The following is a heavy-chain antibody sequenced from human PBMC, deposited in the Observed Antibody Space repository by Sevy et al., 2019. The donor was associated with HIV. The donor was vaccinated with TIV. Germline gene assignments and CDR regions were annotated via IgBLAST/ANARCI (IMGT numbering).Heavy chain of an antibody. V-gene: IGHV3-23*01. D-gene: IGHD5-12*01. J-gene: IGHJ4*02. CDR2: ISGSGGST. Sequence: GGSLRLSCAASKFTFTIYAMSWVRQAPGKGLEWVSAISGSGGSTYYADSVKGRFTISSDNSKNTLYVQMNSLGTDDTSVYYSARDPKTELVSGTVLARFDNWGQGTLVTVSS. CDR3: ARDPKTELVSGTVLARFDN. CDR1: KFTFTIYA.